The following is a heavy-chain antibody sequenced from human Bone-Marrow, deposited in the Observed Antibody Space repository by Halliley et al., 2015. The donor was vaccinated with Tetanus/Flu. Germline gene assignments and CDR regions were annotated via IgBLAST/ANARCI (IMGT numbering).Heavy chain of an antibody. D-gene: IGHD6-19*01. CDR2: IGACGRSS. Sequence: SAIGACGRSSHYPNSVKGRFTISRDESKNTLYLEMNPLRPEDTAVYYCARPGISVAGPRWFDPWGQGTLVTVSS. CDR3: ARPGISVAGPRWFDP. J-gene: IGHJ5*02. V-gene: IGHV3-23*01.